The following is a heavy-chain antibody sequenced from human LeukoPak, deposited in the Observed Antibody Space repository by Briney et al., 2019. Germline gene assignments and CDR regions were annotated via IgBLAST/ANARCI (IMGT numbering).Heavy chain of an antibody. CDR3: TSWFDDYDSSGYSDY. CDR1: GFTFGDYA. J-gene: IGHJ4*02. Sequence: GRSLRLSCTASGFTFGDYAMSWFRQAPGKGLEWVGFIRSKAYGGTTEYAASVKGRFTISRDDSKSIAYLQMNSLKTEDTAVYYCTSWFDDYDSSGYSDYWGQGTLVTVSS. V-gene: IGHV3-49*03. D-gene: IGHD3-22*01. CDR2: IRSKAYGGTT.